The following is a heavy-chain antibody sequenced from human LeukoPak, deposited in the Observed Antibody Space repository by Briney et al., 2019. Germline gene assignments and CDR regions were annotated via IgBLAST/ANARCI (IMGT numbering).Heavy chain of an antibody. CDR2: IYSGDSDT. D-gene: IGHD1-26*01. Sequence: GESLKISCKGSGYSFTSYWIGWVPQIPGKGLKWMGIIYSGDSDTRYSPSFQGQVTISADKSISTAYLQWSSLKASDTAMYYCARLPRELHFDYWGQGTLVTVSS. V-gene: IGHV5-51*01. CDR3: ARLPRELHFDY. CDR1: GYSFTSYW. J-gene: IGHJ4*02.